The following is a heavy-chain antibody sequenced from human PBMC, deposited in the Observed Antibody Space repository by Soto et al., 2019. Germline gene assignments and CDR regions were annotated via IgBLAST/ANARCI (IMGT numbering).Heavy chain of an antibody. CDR3: ARHFHPNYDFWRGPKPDYYFDY. V-gene: IGHV4-39*01. J-gene: IGHJ4*02. CDR1: GGSISSSSYY. D-gene: IGHD3-3*01. CDR2: IYYSGST. Sequence: SETLSLTCTVSGGSISSSSYYWGWIRQPPGKGLEWIGSIYYSGSTYYNPSLKSRVTISVDTSKNQFSLKLSSVKDADTAVYYCARHFHPNYDFWRGPKPDYYFDYWGQGSLVTVSS.